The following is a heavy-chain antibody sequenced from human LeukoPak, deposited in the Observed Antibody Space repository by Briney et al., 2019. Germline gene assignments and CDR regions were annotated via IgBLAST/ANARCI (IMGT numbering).Heavy chain of an antibody. J-gene: IGHJ4*02. CDR1: GASMNNYY. CDR2: VFSRGPT. Sequence: PSDTLSPTCTVSGASMNNYYWSWIRQSPEKGLEWLGFVFSRGPTNLNPSFKSRLIMSIDTSKNQFSLRLSSVTAADTAVYFCARSWAAKWELPGQFDSWGQGRLVSVSS. V-gene: IGHV4-59*08. CDR3: ARSWAAKWELPGQFDS. D-gene: IGHD1-26*01.